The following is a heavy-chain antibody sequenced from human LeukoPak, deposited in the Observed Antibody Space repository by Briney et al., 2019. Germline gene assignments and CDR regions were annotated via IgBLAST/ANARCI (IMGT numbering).Heavy chain of an antibody. CDR1: GFTFSSYE. Sequence: PGGSLRLSCSASGFTFSSYEMNWVRQAPGKGLEYVSFISSASSYIFYADSVRGRFTISRDNSKDTLYPQMNSLRGEDTAVYFFAGYQSEGFCPDYWGQGTLVTVSS. J-gene: IGHJ4*02. V-gene: IGHV3-48*03. CDR3: AGYQSEGFCPDY. CDR2: ISSASSYI.